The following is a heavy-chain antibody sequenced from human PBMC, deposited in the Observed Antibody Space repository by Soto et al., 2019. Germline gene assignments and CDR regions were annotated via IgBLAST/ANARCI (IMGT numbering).Heavy chain of an antibody. J-gene: IGHJ6*02. CDR3: ARDPGIAAAEDV. V-gene: IGHV3-30*03. D-gene: IGHD6-13*01. CDR1: GFTFSSYG. Sequence: GGSLRLSCAASGFTFSSYGMHWVRQAPGKGLEWVAVISYDGSNKYYADSVKGRFTISRDNSKNTLYLQMNSLRSEDTAVYYCARDPGIAAAEDVWGQGTTVTVSS. CDR2: ISYDGSNK.